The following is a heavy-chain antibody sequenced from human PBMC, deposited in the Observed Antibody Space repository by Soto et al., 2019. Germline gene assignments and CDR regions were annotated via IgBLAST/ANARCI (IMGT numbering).Heavy chain of an antibody. Sequence: GGSLRLSCAASGFTFSSYGMHWVRQAPGKGLEWVAVIWYDGSNKYYADSVKGRFTISRDNSKNTLYLQMNSLRAEDTAVYYCARVSGSSSSYYYYGMDVWGQGTTVTVSS. CDR3: ARVSGSSSSYYYYGMDV. CDR1: GFTFSSYG. CDR2: IWYDGSNK. D-gene: IGHD6-6*01. J-gene: IGHJ6*02. V-gene: IGHV3-33*01.